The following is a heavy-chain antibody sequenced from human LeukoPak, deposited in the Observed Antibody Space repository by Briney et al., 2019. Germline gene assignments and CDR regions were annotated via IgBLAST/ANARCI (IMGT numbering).Heavy chain of an antibody. CDR3: AKVLRYFDWLPRFDY. CDR2: ISGSGGST. J-gene: IGHJ4*02. V-gene: IGHV3-23*01. D-gene: IGHD3-9*01. Sequence: GSLRLSCAASGFTFSSYAMSWVRQAPGKGLEWVSAISGSGGSTYCADSVKGRFTISRDNSKNTLYLQMNSLRAEDTAVYYCAKVLRYFDWLPRFDYWGQGTLVTVSS. CDR1: GFTFSSYA.